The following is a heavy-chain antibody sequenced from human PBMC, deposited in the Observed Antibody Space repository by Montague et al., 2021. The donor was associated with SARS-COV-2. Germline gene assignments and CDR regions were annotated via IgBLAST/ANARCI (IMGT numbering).Heavy chain of an antibody. CDR3: ARLGEGVVPAPILGVGPYYSYYYMDV. D-gene: IGHD2-2*02. CDR2: INHSGSA. CDR1: GGSSSGYY. V-gene: IGHV4-34*01. J-gene: IGHJ6*03. Sequence: SETLSLTCAVYGGSSSGYYWNWIRQPPGKGLEWIGEINHSGSANYNPSLKRRVTISVDVSKNQFSLKLNSVTAADTAAYYCARLGEGVVPAPILGVGPYYSYYYMDVWGRGTTVTVSS.